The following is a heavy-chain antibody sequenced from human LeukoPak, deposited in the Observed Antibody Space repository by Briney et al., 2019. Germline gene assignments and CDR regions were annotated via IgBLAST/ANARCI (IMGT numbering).Heavy chain of an antibody. CDR1: GGSISSYY. J-gene: IGHJ5*02. D-gene: IGHD3-22*01. Sequence: SETLSLTCTVSGGSISSYYWSWIRQPPGKGLEWIGYIYYSGSTHYNPSLKSRVTISVDTSKNQFSLKLSSVTAADTAVYYCARGTYYYDSSGYHWGQGTLVTVSS. V-gene: IGHV4-59*01. CDR2: IYYSGST. CDR3: ARGTYYYDSSGYH.